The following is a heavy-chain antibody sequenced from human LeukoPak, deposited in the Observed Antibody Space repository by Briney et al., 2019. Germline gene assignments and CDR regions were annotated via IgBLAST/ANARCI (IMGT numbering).Heavy chain of an antibody. CDR1: GGSSSSNY. J-gene: IGHJ3*02. V-gene: IGHV4-34*01. Sequence: SETLSLTCTVSGGSSSSNYWSWIRQPPGKGLEWIGEINHNRSTNYNPSLKSRVTISVDTSKNQFSLKLSSVTAADTAVYYCAESSGYYYDAFDIWGQGTMVTVSS. CDR3: AESSGYYYDAFDI. CDR2: INHNRST. D-gene: IGHD3-22*01.